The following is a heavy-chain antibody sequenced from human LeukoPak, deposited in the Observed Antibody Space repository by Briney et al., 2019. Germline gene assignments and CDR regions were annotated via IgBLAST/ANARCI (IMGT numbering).Heavy chain of an antibody. D-gene: IGHD3-22*01. J-gene: IGHJ6*03. CDR3: ASEGNYDSSGYSRYNYYYMDV. V-gene: IGHV4-30-4*02. CDR1: GGSIRSAGNF. CDR2: IYYTGRT. Sequence: SETLSLTCTVSGGSIRSAGNFWSWIRLTPGKGLEWLGHIYYTGRTYYNPSLKSRVTISIDTSKNQFSLKLTSVTAADTAVYYCASEGNYDSSGYSRYNYYYMDVWGKGTAVTVSS.